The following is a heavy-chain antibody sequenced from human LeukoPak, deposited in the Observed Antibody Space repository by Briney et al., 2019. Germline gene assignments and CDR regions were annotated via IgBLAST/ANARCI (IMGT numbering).Heavy chain of an antibody. V-gene: IGHV3-30*04. Sequence: GGSLRLSCAASGFTFSSYAMHWVRQAPGKGLEWVAVISYDGSNKYYADSVKGRFTISRDNSKNSVYLQMNSLRAEDTAVYYCARDRFEDYGDTELGYWGQGALVTVSS. D-gene: IGHD4-17*01. CDR2: ISYDGSNK. CDR3: ARDRFEDYGDTELGY. CDR1: GFTFSSYA. J-gene: IGHJ4*02.